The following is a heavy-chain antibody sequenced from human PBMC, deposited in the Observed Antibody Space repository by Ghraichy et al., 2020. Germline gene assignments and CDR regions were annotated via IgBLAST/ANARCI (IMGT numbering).Heavy chain of an antibody. CDR1: GGSFSGYY. CDR2: INHSGST. J-gene: IGHJ4*02. Sequence: SETLSLTCAVYGGSFSGYYWSWIRQPPGKGLEWIGEINHSGSTNYNPSLKSRVTISVDTSKNQFSLKLSSVTAADTAVYYCAREHYVWGSYRWRYFDYWGQGTLVTVSS. V-gene: IGHV4-34*01. CDR3: AREHYVWGSYRWRYFDY. D-gene: IGHD3-16*02.